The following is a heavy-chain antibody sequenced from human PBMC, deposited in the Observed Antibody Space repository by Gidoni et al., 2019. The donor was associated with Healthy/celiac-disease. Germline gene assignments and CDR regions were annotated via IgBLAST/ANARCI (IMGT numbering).Heavy chain of an antibody. J-gene: IGHJ4*02. V-gene: IGHV3-23*01. CDR3: ANPKRAARLWRSGQNFDY. CDR2: ISGSGGST. D-gene: IGHD6-6*01. CDR1: GFTFSSYA. Sequence: EVQLLESGGGLVQPGGSLRLSCAASGFTFSSYAMSWVRQAPGKGLEWVSAISGSGGSTYYADSVKGRFTISRDNSKNTLYLQMNSLRAEDTAVYYCANPKRAARLWRSGQNFDYWGQGTLVTVSS.